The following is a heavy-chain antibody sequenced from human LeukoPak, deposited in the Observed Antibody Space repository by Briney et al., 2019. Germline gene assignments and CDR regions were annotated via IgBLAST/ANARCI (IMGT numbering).Heavy chain of an antibody. Sequence: GGSLRLSCAASGFTFSTYSMNWVRQAPGKGLEWVSSISSSSKYIYYADSVKGRFTISRDNAKNSLYMQMNSLRAEDTAVYYCAREDRELFDYWGQGTLVTVSS. CDR3: AREDRELFDY. CDR2: ISSSSKYI. V-gene: IGHV3-21*01. D-gene: IGHD1-26*01. CDR1: GFTFSTYS. J-gene: IGHJ4*02.